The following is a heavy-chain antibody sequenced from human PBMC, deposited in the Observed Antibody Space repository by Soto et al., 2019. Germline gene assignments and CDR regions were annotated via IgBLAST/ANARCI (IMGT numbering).Heavy chain of an antibody. J-gene: IGHJ4*02. CDR2: INPSDGTT. CDR1: GYTFTNYW. CDR3: ARGGRDAYYRY. V-gene: IGHV1-46*01. D-gene: IGHD1-26*01. Sequence: QVQLVQSGAEVKEPGASVKVSCKASGYTFTNYWMHWVRQAPGQGLDWMGTINPSDGTTTYAQKFQGRVTVTRDTSTNTVYMELNSLTSDDTAMYYCARGGRDAYYRYWGQGTLVTVSS.